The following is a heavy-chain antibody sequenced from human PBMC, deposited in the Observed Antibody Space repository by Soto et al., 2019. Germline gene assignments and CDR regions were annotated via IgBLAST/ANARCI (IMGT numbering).Heavy chain of an antibody. D-gene: IGHD5-12*01. CDR3: ARAGNKGDGYKTDY. J-gene: IGHJ4*02. CDR1: GGSLSCYY. Sequence: SETLSLTCAVYGGSLSCYYWSWIRQPPGRGLEWIGEINHSGSTNYNPSLKSRVTISVDTSKNRFSLKLSSVTAADTAVYYCARAGNKGDGYKTDYWGQGTLVTV. CDR2: INHSGST. V-gene: IGHV4-34*01.